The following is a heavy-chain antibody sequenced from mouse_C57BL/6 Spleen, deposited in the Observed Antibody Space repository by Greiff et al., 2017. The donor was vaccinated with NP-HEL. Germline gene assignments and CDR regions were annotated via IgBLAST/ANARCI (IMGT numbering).Heavy chain of an antibody. V-gene: IGHV1-69*01. J-gene: IGHJ4*01. CDR1: GYTFTSYW. Sequence: QVQLQQPGAELVMPGASVKLSCKASGYTFTSYWMHWVKQRPGQGLEWIGEIDPSDSYTNYNQKFKGKSTLTVDKASSTAYMQLSSLTSEDAAVYYCARGYGSSFVRAMDYWGQGTSVTVSS. CDR2: IDPSDSYT. CDR3: ARGYGSSFVRAMDY. D-gene: IGHD1-1*01.